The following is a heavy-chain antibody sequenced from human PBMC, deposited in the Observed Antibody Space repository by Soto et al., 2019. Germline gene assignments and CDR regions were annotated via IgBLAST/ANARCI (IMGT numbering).Heavy chain of an antibody. Sequence: ASVKVSCKASGYTLTSYGISWVRQAPGQGLEWMGWISAYNGNTNYAQKLQGRVTMTTDTSTSTAYMELRSLRSDDTAVYYCARDSNRRFLEWLSGPFITGTNSYYFDYWGQGTLVTVSS. CDR1: GYTLTSYG. D-gene: IGHD3-3*01. J-gene: IGHJ4*02. CDR2: ISAYNGNT. V-gene: IGHV1-18*04. CDR3: ARDSNRRFLEWLSGPFITGTNSYYFDY.